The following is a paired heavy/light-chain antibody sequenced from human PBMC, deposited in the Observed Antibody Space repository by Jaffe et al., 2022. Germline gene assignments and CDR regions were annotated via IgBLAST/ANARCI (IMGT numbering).Heavy chain of an antibody. CDR3: ARLSGGYCSGGSCYRADP. V-gene: IGHV1-69*01. CDR1: GGTFSSYA. Sequence: QVQLVQSGAEVKKPGSSVKVSCKASGGTFSSYAISWVRQAPGQGLEWMGGIIPIFGTANYAQKFQGRVTITADESTSTAYMELSSLRSEDTAVYYCARLSGGYCSGGSCYRADPWGQGTLVTVSS. J-gene: IGHJ5*02. D-gene: IGHD2-15*01. CDR2: IIPIFGTA.
Light chain of an antibody. J-gene: IGKJ2*01. CDR2: DAS. V-gene: IGKV1-33*01. CDR3: QQYDNLPA. CDR1: QDISNY. Sequence: DIQMTQSPSSLSASVGDRVTITCQASQDISNYLNWYQQKPGKAPKLLIYDASNLETGVPSRFSGSGSGTDFTFTISSLQPEDIATYYCQQYDNLPAFGQGTKLEIK.